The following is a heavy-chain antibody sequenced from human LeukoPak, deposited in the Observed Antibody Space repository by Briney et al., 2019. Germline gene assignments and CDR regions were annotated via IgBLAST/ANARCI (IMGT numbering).Heavy chain of an antibody. CDR2: IYYSGST. V-gene: IGHV4-59*12. J-gene: IGHJ4*02. CDR1: GGSISSYY. Sequence: PSETLSLTCTVSGGSISSYYWSWIRQPPGKGLEWIGYIYYSGSTNYNPSLKSRVTISVDTSKNQFSLKLSSVTAADTAVYYCARGGSRVRGVGGPEDYWGQGTLVTVSS. D-gene: IGHD3-10*01. CDR3: ARGGSRVRGVGGPEDY.